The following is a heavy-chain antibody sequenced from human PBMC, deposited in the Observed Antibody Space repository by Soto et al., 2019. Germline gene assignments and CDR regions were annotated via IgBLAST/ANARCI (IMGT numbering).Heavy chain of an antibody. V-gene: IGHV3-9*01. J-gene: IGHJ6*02. CDR3: AKSRGGTANGLDV. CDR2: ISWKSASI. CDR1: GFSFGDYA. D-gene: IGHD2-21*02. Sequence: EVKLVESGGDLVQPGRSLRLSCAASGFSFGDYAMHWVRQAPGKGLEWVSGISWKSASIGYADSVKGRFTIPRDNAKNSLYLQMNSLRAEDTALYHCAKSRGGTANGLDVWGQGTTVTVSS.